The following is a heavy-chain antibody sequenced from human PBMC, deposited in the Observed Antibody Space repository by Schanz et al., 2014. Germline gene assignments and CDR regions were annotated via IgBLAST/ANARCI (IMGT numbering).Heavy chain of an antibody. CDR3: ARNKYTSGWYYFDY. Sequence: QVQLQESGPGLVKPSETLSLTCTVSGDSVNSHYWNWIRQSPGRGLEWIGHFYNPGSTNYNPSLKSRATISIDPPTTQVSLKLTFVTAADTAVYFCARNKYTSGWYYFDYWGQGVLVTVSS. V-gene: IGHV4-59*08. CDR2: FYNPGST. J-gene: IGHJ4*02. D-gene: IGHD6-19*01. CDR1: GDSVNSHY.